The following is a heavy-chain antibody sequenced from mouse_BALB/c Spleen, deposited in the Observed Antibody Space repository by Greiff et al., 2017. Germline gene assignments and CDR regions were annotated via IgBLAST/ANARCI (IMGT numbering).Heavy chain of an antibody. D-gene: IGHD2-14*01. V-gene: IGHV1-69*02. CDR2: IDPSDSET. CDR3: ARDYRHQAWFAY. J-gene: IGHJ3*01. CDR1: GYTFTSYW. Sequence: QVQLQQPGAELVKPGAPVKLSCKASGYTFTSYWMTWVKQRPGRGLEWIGRIDPSDSETHYNQKFKDKATLTVDKSSSTAYIQLSSLTSEDSAVYYCARDYRHQAWFAYWGQGTLVTVSA.